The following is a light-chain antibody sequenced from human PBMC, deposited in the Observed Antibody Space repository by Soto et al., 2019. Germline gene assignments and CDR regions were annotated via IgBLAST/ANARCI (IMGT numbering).Light chain of an antibody. CDR1: QSVSSSY. Sequence: EIVLTQSPGTLSLSPGERATLSCRASQSVSSSYLAWYQQKPGQAPRLLIYGASIRATGIPDRFSGSGSGTDFTLTISRLEPEDFAVYYCQQYGSSPPMITFGPGTKVDIK. J-gene: IGKJ3*01. CDR2: GAS. V-gene: IGKV3-20*01. CDR3: QQYGSSPPMIT.